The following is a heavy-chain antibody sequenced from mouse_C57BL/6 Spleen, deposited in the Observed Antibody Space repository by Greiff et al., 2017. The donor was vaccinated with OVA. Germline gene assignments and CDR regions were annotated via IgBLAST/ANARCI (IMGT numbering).Heavy chain of an antibody. D-gene: IGHD2-4*01. J-gene: IGHJ3*01. Sequence: QVQLQQSGAELVRPGASVTLSCKASGYTFTDYEMHWVKQTPVHGLEWIGAIDPETGGTAYNQKFKGKAILTADKSSSTAYMELRSLTSEDSAVYYCTRDYDYDRFAYWGQGTLVTVSA. CDR3: TRDYDYDRFAY. CDR1: GYTFTDYE. CDR2: IDPETGGT. V-gene: IGHV1-15*01.